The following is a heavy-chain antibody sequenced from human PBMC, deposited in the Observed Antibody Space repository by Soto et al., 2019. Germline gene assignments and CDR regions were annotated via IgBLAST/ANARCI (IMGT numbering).Heavy chain of an antibody. V-gene: IGHV5-51*01. D-gene: IGHD3-10*01. J-gene: IGHJ3*02. CDR1: GKAFKSFL. Sequence: PRDSLKISRKISGKAFKSFLVVLVRQMPGRGLEWMGNIYPGDSDTRYTPPFQGQVTISADNTTNTAYLQWHSLQASDTALYYCAKQDNRGALEIWGQGRKGTIAS. CDR2: IYPGDSDT. CDR3: AKQDNRGALEI.